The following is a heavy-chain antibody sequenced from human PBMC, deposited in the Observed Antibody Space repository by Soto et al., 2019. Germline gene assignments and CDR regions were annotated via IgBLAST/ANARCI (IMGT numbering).Heavy chain of an antibody. D-gene: IGHD6-13*01. J-gene: IGHJ6*02. CDR3: ARDRGIIAAAGYYYYYGMDV. V-gene: IGHV4-59*01. CDR1: GGSISSYY. Sequence: TLSLTCTVSGGSISSYYWSWIRQPPGKGLEWIGYIYYSGSTNYTPSLKSRVTISVDTSKNQFSLKLSSVTAADTAVYYCARDRGIIAAAGYYYYYGMDVWGQGTTVTVSS. CDR2: IYYSGST.